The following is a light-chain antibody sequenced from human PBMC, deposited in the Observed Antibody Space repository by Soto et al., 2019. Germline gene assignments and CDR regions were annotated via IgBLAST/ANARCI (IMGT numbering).Light chain of an antibody. Sequence: QSVLTQPASVSGSLGQSITISCTGTTRDIAGYNYISWYQQLPGKAPKLMIYQVTIRPSGISKRFSGSKSGNTASLTISGLQAEDEADYYCTSFSSSTSLYVFGTGTKLTVL. CDR1: TRDIAGYNY. J-gene: IGLJ1*01. V-gene: IGLV2-14*01. CDR3: TSFSSSTSLYV. CDR2: QVT.